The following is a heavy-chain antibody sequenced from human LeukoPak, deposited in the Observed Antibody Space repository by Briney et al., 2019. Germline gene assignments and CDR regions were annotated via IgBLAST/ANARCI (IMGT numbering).Heavy chain of an antibody. CDR3: ARHRGSSSEFDP. V-gene: IGHV4-39*01. CDR1: GGSISSNNYY. CDR2: IYYDGRT. Sequence: SETLSLTCTVSGGSISSNNYYWGWMRHPPGKGLEWIGHIYYDGRTYYNPSLKSRVTMSVDTSKNQFSLKLSSVTAADTAVYYCARHRGSSSEFDPWGLGTLVTISS. J-gene: IGHJ5*02. D-gene: IGHD6-6*01.